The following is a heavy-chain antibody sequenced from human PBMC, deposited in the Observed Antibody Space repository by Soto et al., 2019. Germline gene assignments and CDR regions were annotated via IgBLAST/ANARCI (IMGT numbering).Heavy chain of an antibody. CDR2: IITIFGTA. V-gene: IGHV1-69*06. CDR3: ARDRGISPRPKYFQH. CDR1: GGTFSSYA. D-gene: IGHD2-15*01. Sequence: SVKVSCKAFGGTFSSYAISWVRQAPGQGLEWMGGIITIFGTANYAQKFQGRVTITADKSTSTAYMGLSSLRSEDTAVYYCARDRGISPRPKYFQHWGQGTLVTVSS. J-gene: IGHJ1*01.